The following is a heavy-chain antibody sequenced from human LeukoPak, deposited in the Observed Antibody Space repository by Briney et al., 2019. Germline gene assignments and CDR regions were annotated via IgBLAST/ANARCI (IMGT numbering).Heavy chain of an antibody. D-gene: IGHD2-2*01. V-gene: IGHV4-30-4*08. CDR2: IYYSGST. Sequence: PSETLSLTCTVSGGSISSGDYYWSWIRQPPGKGLEWIGYIYYSGSTYYNPSLKSRVTISVDTSKNQFSLKLSSVIAADTAVYYCAREEAGIVVVPAARGHAFDIWGQGTMVTVSS. J-gene: IGHJ3*02. CDR3: AREEAGIVVVPAARGHAFDI. CDR1: GGSISSGDYY.